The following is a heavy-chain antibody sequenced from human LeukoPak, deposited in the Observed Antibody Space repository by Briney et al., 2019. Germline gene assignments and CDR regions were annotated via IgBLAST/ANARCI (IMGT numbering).Heavy chain of an antibody. Sequence: GGSLRLSCAASGFTVSSNYMSWVRQAPGKGLEWVSVIYSGGSTYYADSVKGRFTISRDNSKNTLYLQMNSLRAEDTAVYYCARDSVDTAMIDYWGQGTLVTVSP. CDR2: IYSGGST. V-gene: IGHV3-66*02. CDR3: ARDSVDTAMIDY. D-gene: IGHD5-18*01. CDR1: GFTVSSNY. J-gene: IGHJ4*02.